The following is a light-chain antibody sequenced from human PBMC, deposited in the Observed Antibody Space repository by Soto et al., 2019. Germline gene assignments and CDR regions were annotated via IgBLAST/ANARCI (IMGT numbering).Light chain of an antibody. Sequence: QSALTQPASVSGSPGQSITISCTGTSGDVGGYYYVSWYQQLPGKAPKLMISEVSNRPSGVSNRFSGSKSGNTASLTISGLQAEDEADYYCGTWDSRLSAGIFGTGTKVTVL. V-gene: IGLV2-14*01. CDR1: SGDVGGYYY. CDR3: GTWDSRLSAGI. J-gene: IGLJ1*01. CDR2: EVS.